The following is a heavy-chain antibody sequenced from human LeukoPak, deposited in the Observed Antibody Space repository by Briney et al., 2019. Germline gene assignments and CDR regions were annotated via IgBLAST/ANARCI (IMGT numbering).Heavy chain of an antibody. V-gene: IGHV1-8*01. J-gene: IGHJ6*02. D-gene: IGHD6-19*01. Sequence: GASVKVSCKASGYTFTSYDINLVRQATGQGLEWMGWMNPNSGNTGYAQKFQGRVTMTRNTSISTAYMELSSLRSEDTAVYYCARGDSSGWYMYLYGMDVWGQGTTVTVSS. CDR2: MNPNSGNT. CDR3: ARGDSSGWYMYLYGMDV. CDR1: GYTFTSYD.